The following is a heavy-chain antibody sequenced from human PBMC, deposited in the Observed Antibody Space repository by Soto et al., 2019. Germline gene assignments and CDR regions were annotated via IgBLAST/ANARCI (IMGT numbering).Heavy chain of an antibody. V-gene: IGHV1-69*01. J-gene: IGHJ4*02. Sequence: QVQLVQSGAEVKKPGSSLKVSCTASGGTLKNYAISWLRQAPEQGLEWMGGIITAFGPAIYAQKIQGRVSITADESTQTAHMDLSSLRSEDTAVYYCAAGGSWARLDNWGQGTLVTVSS. CDR1: GGTLKNYA. D-gene: IGHD6-13*01. CDR3: AAGGSWARLDN. CDR2: IITAFGPA.